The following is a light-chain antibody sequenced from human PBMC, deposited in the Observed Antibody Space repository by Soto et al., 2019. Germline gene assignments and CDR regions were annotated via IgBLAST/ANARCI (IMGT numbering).Light chain of an antibody. V-gene: IGKV1-5*01. CDR3: QQYKSYSGT. Sequence: DIQMTQSPSTLSASVGDRAIITCRASQSISSWLAWYQQKPGKAPKVLIYDASSLESGVPSRFSGSGSGTEFTLTISSLQPDDFATYYCQQYKSYSGTFGQGTNVEIK. CDR1: QSISSW. CDR2: DAS. J-gene: IGKJ1*01.